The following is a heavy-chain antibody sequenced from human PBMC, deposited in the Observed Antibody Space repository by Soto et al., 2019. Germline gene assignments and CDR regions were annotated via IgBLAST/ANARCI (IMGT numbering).Heavy chain of an antibody. CDR3: ARIRYQLLGSISDY. CDR2: IFSNDEK. Sequence: QVTLKESGPVLVKPTETLTLTCTVSGFSLSNARMGVSWIRQPPGKALEWLVHIFSNDEKSYSTSLKSRLTISKDTSKSQVVLTMTNMDPVDTDTYYCARIRYQLLGSISDYWGQGTLVTVSS. CDR1: GFSLSNARMG. J-gene: IGHJ4*02. V-gene: IGHV2-26*01. D-gene: IGHD2-2*01.